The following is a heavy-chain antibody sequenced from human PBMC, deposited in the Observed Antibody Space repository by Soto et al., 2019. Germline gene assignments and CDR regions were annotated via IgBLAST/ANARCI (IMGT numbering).Heavy chain of an antibody. CDR3: AKDRKVRFLEWLLRYEFDY. CDR2: ISGSGGST. V-gene: IGHV3-23*01. Sequence: GGSLRLSCAASGFVFSSYAMSWVRQAPGKGLEWVSAISGSGGSTYYADSVKGRFTISRDNSKNTLYLQMNSLGAEDTAVYYCAKDRKVRFLEWLLRYEFDYWGQGTLVTVSS. CDR1: GFVFSSYA. J-gene: IGHJ4*02. D-gene: IGHD3-3*01.